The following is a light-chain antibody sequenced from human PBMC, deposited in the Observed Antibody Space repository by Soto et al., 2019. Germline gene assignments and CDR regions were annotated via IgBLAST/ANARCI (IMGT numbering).Light chain of an antibody. V-gene: IGKV3-20*01. CDR2: GAS. J-gene: IGKJ4*01. CDR1: QSVSNSH. Sequence: EIVLTQSPGALSLSPGERATLSCRASQSVSNSHSAWYQQKPGQAPRLLIYGASNRATGVSDRFGGSGSGTDFAPSITRLEPEDSEVYYCQQYDRSPLFGGGTKVAI. CDR3: QQYDRSPL.